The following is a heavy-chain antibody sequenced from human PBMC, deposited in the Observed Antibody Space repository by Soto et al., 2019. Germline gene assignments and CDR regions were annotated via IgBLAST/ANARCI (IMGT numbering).Heavy chain of an antibody. J-gene: IGHJ4*02. Sequence: PEGSLRLSCAASGFTFSSYAMSWVRQAPGKGLEWVSAISGSGGSTYYADSVKGRFTISRDNSKNTLYLQMNSLRAEDTAVYYCAKDVGDLTRFDYWGQGTLVTVSS. CDR3: AKDVGDLTRFDY. D-gene: IGHD4-17*01. V-gene: IGHV3-23*01. CDR1: GFTFSSYA. CDR2: ISGSGGST.